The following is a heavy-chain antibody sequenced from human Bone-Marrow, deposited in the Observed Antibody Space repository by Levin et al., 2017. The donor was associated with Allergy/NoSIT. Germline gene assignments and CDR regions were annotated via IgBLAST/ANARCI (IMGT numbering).Heavy chain of an antibody. D-gene: IGHD6-19*01. CDR2: ISGSGVTT. V-gene: IGHV3-23*01. J-gene: IGHJ5*02. Sequence: HSGGSLRLSCAASGFTFSSYAMSWVRQAPGKGLEWVSAISGSGVTTYYADSVKGRFTISRDNSKNTLFLQMNSLRAEDTAVYYCAKDPQYSSGGRGWFDPWGQGTLVTVSS. CDR3: AKDPQYSSGGRGWFDP. CDR1: GFTFSSYA.